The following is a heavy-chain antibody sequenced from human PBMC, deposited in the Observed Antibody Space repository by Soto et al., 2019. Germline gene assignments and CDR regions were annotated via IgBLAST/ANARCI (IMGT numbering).Heavy chain of an antibody. D-gene: IGHD3-10*01. V-gene: IGHV4-34*01. J-gene: IGHJ4*02. CDR2: INHSGST. CDR1: GGSFSGYY. CDR3: ARVRVGSGSYYTHYFDY. Sequence: PSETLSLTCAVYGGSFSGYYWSWIRQPPGKGLEWIGEINHSGSTNYNPSLKSRVTISVDTSKNQFSLKLSSVTAADTAVYYCARVRVGSGSYYTHYFDYWGQGTLVTVSS.